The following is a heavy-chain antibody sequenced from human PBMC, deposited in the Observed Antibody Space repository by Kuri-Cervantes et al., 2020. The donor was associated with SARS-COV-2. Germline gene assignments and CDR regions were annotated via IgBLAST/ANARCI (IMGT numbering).Heavy chain of an antibody. V-gene: IGHV3-23*01. CDR1: GFTFSSYA. CDR3: ARDRSQSSGNAFDI. CDR2: ISGSGGST. D-gene: IGHD6-25*01. Sequence: GGSLRLSCAASGFTFSSYAMSWVRQAPGKGLEWVSAISGSGGSTYYADSVKGRFTISRDNAKNSLYLQMNSLRAEDTALYYCARDRSQSSGNAFDIWGQGTMVTVSS. J-gene: IGHJ3*02.